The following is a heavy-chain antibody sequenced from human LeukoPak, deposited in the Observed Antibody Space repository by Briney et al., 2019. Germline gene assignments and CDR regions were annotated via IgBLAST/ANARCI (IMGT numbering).Heavy chain of an antibody. Sequence: SQTLSLTCTVSGGSISSGGHYWNWIRQHPGKGLEWIGYIYYSGTTYYNPSLKSRVTISVDTSKNQFSLKLSSVTAADTAVYYCAREKVGLRRGYYFDYWGQGTLVTVSS. V-gene: IGHV4-31*03. CDR2: IYYSGTT. CDR1: GGSISSGGHY. CDR3: AREKVGLRRGYYFDY. D-gene: IGHD1-26*01. J-gene: IGHJ4*02.